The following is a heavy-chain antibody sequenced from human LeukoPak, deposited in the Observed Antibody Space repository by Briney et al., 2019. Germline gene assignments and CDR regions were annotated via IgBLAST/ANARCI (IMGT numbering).Heavy chain of an antibody. CDR2: IYYSGST. CDR1: GGSISSYY. V-gene: IGHV4-59*08. D-gene: IGHD1-20*01. J-gene: IGHJ5*02. CDR3: ARLITGHSWFDP. Sequence: SETLSLTCTVSGGSISSYYWSWIRQPPGKGLEWIGYIYYSGSTNYNPSLKSRVTISVDTSKNQFSLKLSSVTAADTAVYYCARLITGHSWFDPWGQGTLVTVSS.